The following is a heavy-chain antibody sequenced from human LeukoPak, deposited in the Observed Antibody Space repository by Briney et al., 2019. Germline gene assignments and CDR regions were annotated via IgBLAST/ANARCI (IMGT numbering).Heavy chain of an antibody. CDR3: ARVELEPRGTFDY. Sequence: SVKVSCKASGGTFSSYAISWVRQAPGQGLEWMGRIIPILGIANYAQKFQGRVTITADKSTSTAYMELSSLRSEDTAVYYCARVELEPRGTFDYWGQGTLVTVSS. CDR2: IIPILGIA. CDR1: GGTFSSYA. D-gene: IGHD1-14*01. J-gene: IGHJ4*02. V-gene: IGHV1-69*04.